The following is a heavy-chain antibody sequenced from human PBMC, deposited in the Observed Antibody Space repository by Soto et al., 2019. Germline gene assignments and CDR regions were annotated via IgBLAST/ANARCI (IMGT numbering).Heavy chain of an antibody. D-gene: IGHD3-10*01. CDR3: ARLNYYGSGSYYKPKYHYSPGMDV. J-gene: IGHJ6*02. Sequence: PSETLSLTCTVSGGSISSYYWSWIRQPPGKGLEWIGYIYYSGSTNYNPSLKSRVTISVDTSKNQFSLKLSSVTAADTAVYYCARLNYYGSGSYYKPKYHYSPGMDVWGQGTTVTVSS. V-gene: IGHV4-59*08. CDR2: IYYSGST. CDR1: GGSISSYY.